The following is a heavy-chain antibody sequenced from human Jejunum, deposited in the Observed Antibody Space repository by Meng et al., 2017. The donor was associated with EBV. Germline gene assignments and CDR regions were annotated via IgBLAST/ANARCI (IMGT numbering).Heavy chain of an antibody. Sequence: EVQLLESXXXXAXXGGXLRLSCAASGLTFNNYAMNWVRQAPGKGLEWVSGVSYGGTYYADSVKGRFTISRDISKDTVDLHMNSLRAEDTALYYCAAAVVGTRGRLDYWGQGTLVTVSS. CDR1: GLTFNNYA. CDR3: AAAVVGTRGRLDY. D-gene: IGHD6-19*01. V-gene: IGHV3-23*01. J-gene: IGHJ4*02. CDR2: VSYGGT.